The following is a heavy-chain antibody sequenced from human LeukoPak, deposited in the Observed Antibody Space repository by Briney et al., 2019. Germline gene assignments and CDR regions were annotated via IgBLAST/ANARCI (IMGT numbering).Heavy chain of an antibody. CDR1: GFTFDDYA. V-gene: IGHV3-9*01. J-gene: IGHJ4*02. CDR2: ISWNSGSI. Sequence: PGGSLRLSCAASGFTFDDYAMHWVRQAPGKGLEWVSGISWNSGSIGYADSVKGRFTISRDNAKNSLYLQMNSLRAEDTALYYCAKAVISSEEFSDYWGQGTLVTVSS. D-gene: IGHD6-6*01. CDR3: AKAVISSEEFSDY.